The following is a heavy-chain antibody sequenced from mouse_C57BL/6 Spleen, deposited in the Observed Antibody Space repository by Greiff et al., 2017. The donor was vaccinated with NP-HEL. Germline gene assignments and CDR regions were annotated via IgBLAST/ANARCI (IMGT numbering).Heavy chain of an antibody. V-gene: IGHV5-17*01. CDR2: ISSGSSTI. D-gene: IGHD1-1*01. CDR1: GFTFSDYG. J-gene: IGHJ4*01. CDR3: ARSPITTVVATPLDY. Sequence: EVMLVESGGGLVKPGGSLKLSCAASGFTFSDYGMHWVRQAPEKGLEWVAYISSGSSTIYYADTVKGRFTISRDNAKNTLFLQMTSLRSEDTAMYYCARSPITTVVATPLDYWGQGTSVTVSS.